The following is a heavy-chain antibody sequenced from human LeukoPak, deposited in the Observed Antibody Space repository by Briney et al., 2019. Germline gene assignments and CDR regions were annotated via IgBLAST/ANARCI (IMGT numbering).Heavy chain of an antibody. CDR2: IYYTGST. D-gene: IGHD3-10*01. CDR1: GGSISNYY. V-gene: IGHV4-59*08. J-gene: IGHJ4*02. Sequence: PSETLSLTCIVSGGSISNYYWSWIRQPPGKGLEWLGYIYYTGSTSYNPSLKSRVTISVDTSKNQFSLKLTSVTATDTAMYYCARHSGNHYFDYWGQGTLVTVSS. CDR3: ARHSGNHYFDY.